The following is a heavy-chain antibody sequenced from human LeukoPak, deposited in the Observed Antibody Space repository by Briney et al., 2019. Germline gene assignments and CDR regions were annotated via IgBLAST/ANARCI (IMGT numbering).Heavy chain of an antibody. V-gene: IGHV3-30*03. D-gene: IGHD3-9*01. CDR1: GFAFSSYG. CDR2: ISYDGSNK. Sequence: PGGSLRLSCAASGFAFSSYGMHWVRQAPGKGLEWVAVISYDGSNKYYADSVKGRFTISRDNSKNTLYLQMNSLRAEDTAVYYCARVGYDILTGYLTHAFDIWGQGTMVTVSS. CDR3: ARVGYDILTGYLTHAFDI. J-gene: IGHJ3*02.